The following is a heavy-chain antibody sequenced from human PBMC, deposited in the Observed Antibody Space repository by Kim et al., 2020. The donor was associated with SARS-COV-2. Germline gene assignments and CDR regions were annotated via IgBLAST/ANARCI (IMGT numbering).Heavy chain of an antibody. J-gene: IGHJ6*02. CDR3: ARDRGIVATMVHYYYYYGMDV. V-gene: IGHV3-74*01. CDR2: INSDGSTT. D-gene: IGHD5-12*01. Sequence: GGSLRLSCAASGFTFSSYWMHWVRQAPGKGLVWVSRINSDGSTTSYADSVKGRFTISRDNAKNTLYLQMNSLRAEDTAVYYCARDRGIVATMVHYYYYYGMDVWGQGTTVTVSS. CDR1: GFTFSSYW.